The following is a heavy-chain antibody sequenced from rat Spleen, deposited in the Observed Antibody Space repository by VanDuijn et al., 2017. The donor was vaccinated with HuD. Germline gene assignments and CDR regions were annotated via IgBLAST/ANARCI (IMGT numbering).Heavy chain of an antibody. CDR2: ISYDGTAT. D-gene: IGHD1-12*02. V-gene: IGHV5-20*01. J-gene: IGHJ4*01. CDR3: ATDGYYDGTYYSVYVMDA. Sequence: EVQLVESDGGLVQPGRSLKLSCAASGFIFSDHYVAWVRQAPTKGLEWVASISYDGTATYYRDSVKGRFTLSRDNAKTTLYLQMDILTSEDSATYYCATDGYYDGTYYSVYVMDARGQGVSVTVSS. CDR1: GFIFSDHY.